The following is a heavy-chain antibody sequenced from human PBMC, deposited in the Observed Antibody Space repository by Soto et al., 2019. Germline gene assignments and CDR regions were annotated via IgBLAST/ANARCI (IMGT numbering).Heavy chain of an antibody. J-gene: IGHJ4*02. V-gene: IGHV1-69*06. D-gene: IGHD2-21*02. CDR1: GGSFSSDA. CDR3: AREVVTETTLGYFDF. Sequence: QVHLVQSGAEVKEPGSSVKVSCKASGGSFSSDAITWVRQAPGQGLEWIGEIIPMFDTTNYAPEFQGRVTITADTATTTVYKEVSSLTSDDTAVYYCAREVVTETTLGYFDFWGQGALVTVSS. CDR2: IIPMFDTT.